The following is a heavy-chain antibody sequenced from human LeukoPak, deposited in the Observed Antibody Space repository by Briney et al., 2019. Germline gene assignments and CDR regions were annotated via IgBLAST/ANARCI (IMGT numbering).Heavy chain of an antibody. D-gene: IGHD7-27*01. Sequence: GGSLRLSCAASGFTFSSYAMSWVRQAPGKGLEWVSAISGSGGSTYYADSVKGRFTISRDNSKNTLYLQMNSLRAEDTAVYYCANTANWGRSNDAFDIWSQGTMVTVSS. CDR1: GFTFSSYA. CDR2: ISGSGGST. CDR3: ANTANWGRSNDAFDI. J-gene: IGHJ3*02. V-gene: IGHV3-23*01.